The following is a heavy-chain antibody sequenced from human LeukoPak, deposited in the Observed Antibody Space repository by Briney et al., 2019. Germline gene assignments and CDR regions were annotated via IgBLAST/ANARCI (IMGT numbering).Heavy chain of an antibody. V-gene: IGHV3-21*01. J-gene: IGHJ4*02. Sequence: PGGSLRLSCVASGFTFSSYAMNWVRQAPGKGLEWLSLISDSPGITYYTDSVKGRFTISRDNAKNSLYLQMNSLRAEDTAVYYCARSELLDYWGQGTLVTVSS. D-gene: IGHD1-26*01. CDR1: GFTFSSYA. CDR3: ARSELLDY. CDR2: ISDSPGIT.